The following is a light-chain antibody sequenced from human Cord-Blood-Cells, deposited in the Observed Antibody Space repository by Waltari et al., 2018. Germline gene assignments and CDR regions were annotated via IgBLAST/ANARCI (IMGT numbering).Light chain of an antibody. V-gene: IGKV4-1*01. Sequence: DIVMTQSPDSLAVSLGERATINCKSSPSVLYSSNNKNYLAWYQQKPGQPPKLLIYWASTRESWVPDRFSGSGSGTDFTLTISSLQAEDVAVYYCQQYYSTPLTFGGGTKVEIK. J-gene: IGKJ4*01. CDR1: PSVLYSSNNKNY. CDR2: WAS. CDR3: QQYYSTPLT.